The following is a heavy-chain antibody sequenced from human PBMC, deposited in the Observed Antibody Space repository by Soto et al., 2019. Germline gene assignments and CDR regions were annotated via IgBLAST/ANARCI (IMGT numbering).Heavy chain of an antibody. J-gene: IGHJ6*02. V-gene: IGHV3-66*01. D-gene: IGHD6-13*01. Sequence: PGGSLRLSCAASGFTVSSNYMSWVRQAPGKGLEWVSVIYSGGSTYYADSVKGRFTISRDNSKNTLYLQMNSLRAEDTAVYYCASLTSSCPAGGCYGMDVWGQGTTVTVSS. CDR1: GFTVSSNY. CDR3: ASLTSSCPAGGCYGMDV. CDR2: IYSGGST.